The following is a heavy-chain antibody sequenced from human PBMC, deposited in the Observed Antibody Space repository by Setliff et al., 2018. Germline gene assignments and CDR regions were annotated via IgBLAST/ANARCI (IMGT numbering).Heavy chain of an antibody. V-gene: IGHV1-2*02. CDR1: GYTFTGYY. J-gene: IGHJ4*02. CDR2: INPNSGGT. Sequence: ASVKVSCKASGYTFTGYYMHWVRQAPGQGLEWMGWINPNSGGTNYAQKFQGRVTMTRDTSISTAYMELSRLRSDDTAVYYCAITMTTGVDFFDYWGQGTLVTVSS. CDR3: AITMTTGVDFFDY. D-gene: IGHD4-17*01.